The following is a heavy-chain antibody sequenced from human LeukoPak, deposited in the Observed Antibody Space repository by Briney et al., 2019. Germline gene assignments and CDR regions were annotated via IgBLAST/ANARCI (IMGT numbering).Heavy chain of an antibody. D-gene: IGHD3-22*01. CDR3: ARGYYYDSSGYRSDY. V-gene: IGHV3-48*01. CDR1: GFTFGSYS. J-gene: IGHJ4*02. CDR2: ISSSSSTI. Sequence: GGSLRLSCAASGFTFGSYSMNWVRQAPGKGLEWVSYISSSSSTIYYADSVKGRFTISRDNAKNSLYLQMNSLRAEDTAVYYCARGYYYDSSGYRSDYWGQGTLVTVSS.